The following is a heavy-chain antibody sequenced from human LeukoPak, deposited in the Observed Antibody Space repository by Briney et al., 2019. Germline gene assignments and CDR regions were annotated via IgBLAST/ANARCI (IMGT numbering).Heavy chain of an antibody. CDR1: GFTFSSYS. CDR3: ARDLQMITFGGVIFC. D-gene: IGHD3-16*02. V-gene: IGHV3-21*01. Sequence: GGSLRLSCAASGFTFSSYSMNWVRQAPGKGLEWVSSISSRSSYIYYADSVKGRFTISRDNAKNSLYLQMNSLRAEDTAVYYCARDLQMITFGGVIFCWGQGTLVTVSS. CDR2: ISSRSSYI. J-gene: IGHJ4*02.